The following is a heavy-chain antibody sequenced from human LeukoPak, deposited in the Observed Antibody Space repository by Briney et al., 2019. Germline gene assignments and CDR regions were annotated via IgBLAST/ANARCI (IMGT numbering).Heavy chain of an antibody. V-gene: IGHV4-31*03. D-gene: IGHD4-17*01. CDR1: GGSISSGGSY. CDR3: ARNYGDYSIDY. CDR2: IYYSGST. J-gene: IGHJ4*02. Sequence: SQTLSLTCTVSGGSISSGGSYWSWIRQHPGKGLEWIGYIYYSGSTYYNPSLKSRVTISVDTSKNQFSLKLSSVTAADTAVYYCARNYGDYSIDYWGQGTLVTVSS.